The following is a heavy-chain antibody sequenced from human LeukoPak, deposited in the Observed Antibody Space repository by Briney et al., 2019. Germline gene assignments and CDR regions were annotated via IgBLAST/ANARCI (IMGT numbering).Heavy chain of an antibody. CDR2: IYSGGST. V-gene: IGHV3-66*01. D-gene: IGHD3-10*02. CDR1: GFTVSSNY. J-gene: IGHJ6*04. Sequence: GGSLRLSCAASGFTVSSNYMTWVRQAPGKGLEWVSLIYSGGSTYYADSVKGRFTISRDNSKNTLYLQMNSPRAEDTAVYYCAELGITMIGGVWGKGTTVTISS. CDR3: AELGITMIGGV.